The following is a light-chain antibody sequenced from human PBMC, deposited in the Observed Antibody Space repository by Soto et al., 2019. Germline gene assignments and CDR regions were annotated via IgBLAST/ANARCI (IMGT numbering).Light chain of an antibody. V-gene: IGLV1-51*01. J-gene: IGLJ1*01. Sequence: QSVMTQPPSVSAAPGQRVTISCSGSSSNIGGNSVSWYQQLPGTAPKLLIYDDDKRPSGIPDRCSGSKSGTSATLGITGFQTGDEADYYCGSWDSSLSAYVVGTGTKLTVL. CDR3: GSWDSSLSAYV. CDR1: SSNIGGNS. CDR2: DDD.